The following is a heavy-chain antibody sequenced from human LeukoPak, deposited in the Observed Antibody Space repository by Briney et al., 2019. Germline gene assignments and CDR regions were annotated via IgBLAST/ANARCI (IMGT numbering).Heavy chain of an antibody. D-gene: IGHD4/OR15-4a*01. J-gene: IGHJ4*02. CDR2: IKQDGSEK. V-gene: IGHV3-7*05. CDR1: GFTFSSYW. Sequence: PGGSLRLTCAASGFTFSSYWMSWVRQAPGKGLEWVANIKQDGSEKYYVDSVKGRFTISRDNAKNSLYLQMSSLRVEDTAVYYCARGHLTGAYWGQGTLVTVSS. CDR3: ARGHLTGAY.